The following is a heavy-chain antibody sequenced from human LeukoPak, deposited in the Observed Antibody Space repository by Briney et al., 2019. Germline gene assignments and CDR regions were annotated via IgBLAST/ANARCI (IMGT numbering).Heavy chain of an antibody. J-gene: IGHJ4*02. CDR2: ISTDGRGT. CDR1: GFTFSSYA. Sequence: GGSLSLSCAASGFTFSSYAMHWVRQAPGKGLEYVSAISTDGRGTYYANSVKGRFSISRDNSRNTLYLQMGSVRAEDMAVYYCARWGSTSCYDFWGQGTLVTVSS. D-gene: IGHD2-2*01. CDR3: ARWGSTSCYDF. V-gene: IGHV3-64*01.